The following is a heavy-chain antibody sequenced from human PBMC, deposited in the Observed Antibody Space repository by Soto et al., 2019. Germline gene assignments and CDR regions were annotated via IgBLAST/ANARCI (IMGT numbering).Heavy chain of an antibody. CDR3: ARPAQGIGGYSYYGMDV. D-gene: IGHD5-18*01. CDR2: IYPGDSDT. Sequence: PGESLKISCKGAGYRFISYWIGWVRQMPGKGLEWMGIIYPGDSDTRYSPSFQGQVTISADKSISTAYLQWSSLKASDTAMYYCARPAQGIGGYSYYGMDVWGQGTTVTVSS. CDR1: GYRFISYW. V-gene: IGHV5-51*01. J-gene: IGHJ6*02.